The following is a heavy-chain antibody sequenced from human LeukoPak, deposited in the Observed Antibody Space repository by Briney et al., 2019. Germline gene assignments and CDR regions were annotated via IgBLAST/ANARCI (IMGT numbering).Heavy chain of an antibody. CDR3: AGETDIVVVPAALAYGMDV. CDR1: GYTFTSYG. V-gene: IGHV1-18*01. J-gene: IGHJ6*02. D-gene: IGHD2-2*01. CDR2: ISAYNGNT. Sequence: ASVKVSCKASGYTFTSYGISWVRQAPGQGLEWMGWISAYNGNTNYAQKLQGRVTMTTDTSTSTAYMELRSLRSDDTAVYYCAGETDIVVVPAALAYGMDVWGQGTTVTVSS.